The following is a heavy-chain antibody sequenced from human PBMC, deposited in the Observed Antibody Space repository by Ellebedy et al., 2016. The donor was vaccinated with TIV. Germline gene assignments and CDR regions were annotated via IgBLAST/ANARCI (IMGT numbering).Heavy chain of an antibody. V-gene: IGHV3-21*06. Sequence: GESLKISCAASGFMFSSYSVNWVRQAPGKGLEWVSSISSTSTYIYYGDSVKGRFTISRDNAKNLLFLQMNSLRAEDTAVYYCASVVRVGASFDGFDIWGQGTMVTVSS. CDR2: ISSTSTYI. CDR1: GFMFSSYS. J-gene: IGHJ3*02. D-gene: IGHD1-26*01. CDR3: ASVVRVGASFDGFDI.